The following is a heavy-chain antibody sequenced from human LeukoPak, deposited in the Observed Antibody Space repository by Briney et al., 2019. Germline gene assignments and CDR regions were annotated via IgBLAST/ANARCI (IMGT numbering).Heavy chain of an antibody. J-gene: IGHJ4*02. CDR1: GFTFSSYS. CDR3: ARDKPASSYYYDSSGYHGCFDY. Sequence: SGGSLRLSCAASGFTFSSYSMNWVRQAPGKGLEWVSSISSSSSYIYYADSVKGRFTISRDNAKNSLYLQMNSLRAEDTAVYYCARDKPASSYYYDSSGYHGCFDYWGQGTLVTVSS. CDR2: ISSSSSYI. D-gene: IGHD3-22*01. V-gene: IGHV3-21*01.